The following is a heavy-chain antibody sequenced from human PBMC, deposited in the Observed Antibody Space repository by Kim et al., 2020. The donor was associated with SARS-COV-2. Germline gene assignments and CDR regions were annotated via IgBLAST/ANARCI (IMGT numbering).Heavy chain of an antibody. D-gene: IGHD7-27*01. CDR2: ISSSSSYI. Sequence: GGSLRLSCAASGFTFSSYSMNWVRQAPGKGLEWVSSISSSSSYIYYADSVKGRFTISRDNAKNSLYLQMNSLRAEDTAVYYCARDRGWGSEEHYYYYYGMDVWGQGTTVTVSS. V-gene: IGHV3-21*01. J-gene: IGHJ6*02. CDR1: GFTFSSYS. CDR3: ARDRGWGSEEHYYYYYGMDV.